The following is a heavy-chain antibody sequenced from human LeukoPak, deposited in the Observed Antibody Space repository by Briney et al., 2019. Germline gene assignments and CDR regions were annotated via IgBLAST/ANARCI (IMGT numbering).Heavy chain of an antibody. J-gene: IGHJ4*02. Sequence: PGGSLRLSCAASGFTFDDYAMHWVCQAPGKGLEWVSLISGDGGSTYYADSVKGRFTISRDNSKNSLYLQMNSLRTEDTALYYCAKDTGSGAPDYFDYWGQGTLVTVSS. CDR3: AKDTGSGAPDYFDY. V-gene: IGHV3-43*02. CDR1: GFTFDDYA. CDR2: ISGDGGST.